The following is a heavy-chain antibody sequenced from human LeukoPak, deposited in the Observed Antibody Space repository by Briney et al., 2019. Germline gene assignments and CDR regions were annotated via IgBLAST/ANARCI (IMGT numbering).Heavy chain of an antibody. J-gene: IGHJ4*02. CDR2: IYHSGST. D-gene: IGHD3-16*02. CDR3: ARGRLGLRLGELSSTHYFDY. Sequence: SETLSLTCAVSGGSISSGGYSWSWIRQPPGKGLEWIGYIYHSGSTYYNPSLKSRVTISVDRSKNQFSLKLSSVTAADTAVYYCARGRLGLRLGELSSTHYFDYWGQGTLVTVSS. V-gene: IGHV4-30-2*01. CDR1: GGSISSGGYS.